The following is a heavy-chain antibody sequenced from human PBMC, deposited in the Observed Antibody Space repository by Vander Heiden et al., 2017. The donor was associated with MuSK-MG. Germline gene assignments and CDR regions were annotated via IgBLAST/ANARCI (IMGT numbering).Heavy chain of an antibody. Sequence: QLVESVVGMVTPGRSLRLSFGASGSTFSSPSMNWVRQAPGKGLEWVSSISSSSSYIYYADSVKGRFTISRDNAKNSLYLQMNSLRAEDTAVYYCAGVVVVPARTRQNWFDPWGQGTLVTVSS. D-gene: IGHD2-2*01. CDR2: ISSSSSYI. J-gene: IGHJ5*02. V-gene: IGHV3-21*01. CDR3: AGVVVVPARTRQNWFDP. CDR1: GSTFSSPS.